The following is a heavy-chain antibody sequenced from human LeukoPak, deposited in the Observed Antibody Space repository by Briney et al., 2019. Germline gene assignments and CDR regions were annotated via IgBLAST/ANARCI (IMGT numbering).Heavy chain of an antibody. CDR3: ARSSSGSYGGYFDY. CDR2: IIPILGIA. V-gene: IGHV1-69*04. CDR1: GGIFSSYA. Sequence: GASVKVSCKASGGIFSSYAISWVRQAPGQGLEWMGRIIPILGIANYAQKFQGRVTITAGKSTSTAYMELTSLRSEDTAVYYCARSSSGSYGGYFDYWGQGTLVTVSS. D-gene: IGHD1-26*01. J-gene: IGHJ4*02.